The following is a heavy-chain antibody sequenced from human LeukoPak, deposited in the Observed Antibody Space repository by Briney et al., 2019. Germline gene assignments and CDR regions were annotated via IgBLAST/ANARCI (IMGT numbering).Heavy chain of an antibody. D-gene: IGHD4-11*01. Sequence: SETLSLTCTVSGGSISSGSYYWSWIRQPAGKGLEWIGRIYTSGSTNYNPSLKSRVTISVDTSKNQFSLKLSSVTAADTAVYYCARDHDYSNPYGNYYYMDVWGKGTTVTVSS. J-gene: IGHJ6*03. CDR1: GGSISSGSYY. CDR2: IYTSGST. V-gene: IGHV4-61*02. CDR3: ARDHDYSNPYGNYYYMDV.